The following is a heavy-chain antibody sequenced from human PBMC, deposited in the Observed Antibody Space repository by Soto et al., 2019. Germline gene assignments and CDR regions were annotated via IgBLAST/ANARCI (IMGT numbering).Heavy chain of an antibody. CDR2: INHSGST. CDR3: ARAAFYSSSYHWFDP. J-gene: IGHJ5*02. Sequence: SETLSLTCAVYGGSFSGYYWSRIRQPPGKGLEWIGEINHSGSTNYNPSLKSRVTISVDTSRNQFSLKLSSVTAADTAVYYCARAAFYSSSYHWFDPWGQGTLVTVSS. CDR1: GGSFSGYY. D-gene: IGHD6-13*01. V-gene: IGHV4-34*01.